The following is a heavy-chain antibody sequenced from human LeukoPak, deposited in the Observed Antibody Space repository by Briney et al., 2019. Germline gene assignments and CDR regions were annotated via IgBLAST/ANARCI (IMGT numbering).Heavy chain of an antibody. CDR2: ISSNGGST. CDR1: GFTFSSCA. Sequence: GGSLRLSCAASGFTFSSCAMHWVRQAPGKGLEYVSAISSNGGSTYYANSVKGRFTISRDNSKNTLYLQMGSLRAEDMAVYYCARVFRAPDYYYYMDVWGKGTTVTVSS. D-gene: IGHD3-3*01. V-gene: IGHV3-64*01. CDR3: ARVFRAPDYYYYMDV. J-gene: IGHJ6*03.